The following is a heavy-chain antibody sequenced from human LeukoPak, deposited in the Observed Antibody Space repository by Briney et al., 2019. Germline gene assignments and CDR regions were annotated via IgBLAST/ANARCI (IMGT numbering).Heavy chain of an antibody. V-gene: IGHV3-74*01. CDR1: GFTFSTSW. J-gene: IGHJ3*02. Sequence: GGSLRLSCAASGFTFSTSWMHWVRQGPGKGLVWVSRIYSDGSFTSYADSVQGRFTISRDNAKNTVYLKMNSLRAEDTAVYYCARGQPGHAFDIWGQGTMVTVSS. CDR3: ARGQPGHAFDI. CDR2: IYSDGSFT. D-gene: IGHD2-2*01.